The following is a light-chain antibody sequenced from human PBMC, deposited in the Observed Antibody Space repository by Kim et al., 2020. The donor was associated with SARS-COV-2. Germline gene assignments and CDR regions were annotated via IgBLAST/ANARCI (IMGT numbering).Light chain of an antibody. V-gene: IGLV2-11*01. Sequence: GQSVTVSCTGTSSDVGGYYYVSWYQQHPGKAPKLMIYVVSKRPSGVPARFSGAKSGNTASLTISGLQAEDEADYYCCSYAGSYSYVFGTGTKVTVL. CDR1: SSDVGGYYY. J-gene: IGLJ1*01. CDR2: VVS. CDR3: CSYAGSYSYV.